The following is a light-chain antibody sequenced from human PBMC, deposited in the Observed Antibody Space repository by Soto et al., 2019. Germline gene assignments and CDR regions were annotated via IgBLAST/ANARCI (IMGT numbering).Light chain of an antibody. J-gene: IGKJ3*01. CDR2: AAS. CDR3: QQLNSYPFT. V-gene: IGKV1-9*01. Sequence: DTQLTQSPSFLSASVGDRVTITCRSSQGISSYLAWYQQKPGKAPKLLIYAASTLQSGVPSRSSGSGSGTEFTLTISSLQPEDFATYYCQQLNSYPFTFGPGTKVHVK. CDR1: QGISSY.